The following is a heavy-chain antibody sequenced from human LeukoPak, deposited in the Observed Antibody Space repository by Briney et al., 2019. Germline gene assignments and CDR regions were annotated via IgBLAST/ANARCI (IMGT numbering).Heavy chain of an antibody. CDR1: GFTFSSYG. J-gene: IGHJ4*02. CDR2: IRYDGSNK. D-gene: IGHD2-21*02. CDR3: AKDRITVSVTALDY. Sequence: GGSLRLSCAASGFTFSSYGVHWVRQAPGKGLEWVAFIRYDGSNKYYADSVKGRFTISRDNSKNTLYLQMNSLRAEDTAVYYCAKDRITVSVTALDYWGQGTLVTVSS. V-gene: IGHV3-30*02.